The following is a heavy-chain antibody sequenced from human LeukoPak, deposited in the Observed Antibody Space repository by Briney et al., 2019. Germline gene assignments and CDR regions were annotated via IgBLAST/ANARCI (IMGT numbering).Heavy chain of an antibody. V-gene: IGHV3-7*01. CDR3: ARRTRYCSGGSCYIRGDWFDP. D-gene: IGHD2-15*01. J-gene: IGHJ5*02. CDR1: GFTFTDYW. CDR2: IRQDGGEK. Sequence: PGGSLRLSCAVSGFTFTDYWMNWVRQAQGKGLEWVASIRQDGGEKSYVDSVKGRFTISRDNTKNSLYLQMSSLWAEDTAVYYCARRTRYCSGGSCYIRGDWFDPWGQGTLVTVSS.